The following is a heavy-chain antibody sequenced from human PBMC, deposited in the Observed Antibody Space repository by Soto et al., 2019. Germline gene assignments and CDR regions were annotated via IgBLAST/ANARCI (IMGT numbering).Heavy chain of an antibody. D-gene: IGHD3-22*01. J-gene: IGHJ5*02. Sequence: ASVKVSCKASGYTFTTHWMPWVRQAPGQGLEWMAVINPSSGYTTYAQKFQGRVTVTRDTSTNMVYMELSSLRSEDTAVYYCARDQSDESSAYSYWWFDPWGQGTLVTVSS. CDR1: GYTFTTHW. CDR3: ARDQSDESSAYSYWWFDP. V-gene: IGHV1-46*01. CDR2: INPSSGYT.